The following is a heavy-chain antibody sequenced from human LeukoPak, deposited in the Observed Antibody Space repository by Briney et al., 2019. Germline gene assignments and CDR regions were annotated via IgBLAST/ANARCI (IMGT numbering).Heavy chain of an antibody. CDR2: INWKGGRT. J-gene: IGHJ5*02. CDR3: ASWGAYCSSTSCPNWFGP. Sequence: GGSMRLSCAVSGSSFDDYGMSWVRPAAGRGLEWVSAINWKGGRTVYADSGKGRFAISSDNAKNSLYLQMNSLRAEDTALYYCASWGAYCSSTSCPNWFGPWGQGTLVTVSS. D-gene: IGHD2-2*01. V-gene: IGHV3-20*04. CDR1: GSSFDDYG.